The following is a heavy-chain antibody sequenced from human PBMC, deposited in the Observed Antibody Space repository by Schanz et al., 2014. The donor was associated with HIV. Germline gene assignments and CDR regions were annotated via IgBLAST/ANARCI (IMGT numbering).Heavy chain of an antibody. CDR3: VKAYSSGFSGAGS. D-gene: IGHD5-18*01. CDR1: GLTFSSYA. V-gene: IGHV3-23*04. CDR2: ISGSDGDT. J-gene: IGHJ5*02. Sequence: VQLVESGGGVVQPGRSLRLSCAASGLTFSSYAMTWVRQAPGKGLDWVSTISGSDGDTYYADSVKGRFTISRDNSRNALYLHMNSLRADDTAIYYCVKAYSSGFSGAGSWGQGALVTVSS.